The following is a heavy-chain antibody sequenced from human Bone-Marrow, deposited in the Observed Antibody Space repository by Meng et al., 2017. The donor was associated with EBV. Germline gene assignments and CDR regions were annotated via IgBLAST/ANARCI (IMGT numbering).Heavy chain of an antibody. J-gene: IGHJ4*02. CDR3: ARRRDILVTGWERFDY. Sequence: QELEPRVPTASEATSLTCLVAVASDCRGAYYWGWNRQPPGRVLELIGKIYYSGSTYYNPSPKSRVTISLDTSKNQFYLKLTSVTAADTAAYYCARRRDILVTGWERFDYWGQGTLVTVSS. V-gene: IGHV4-39*07. CDR2: IYYSGST. CDR1: VASDCRGAYY. D-gene: IGHD2-15*01.